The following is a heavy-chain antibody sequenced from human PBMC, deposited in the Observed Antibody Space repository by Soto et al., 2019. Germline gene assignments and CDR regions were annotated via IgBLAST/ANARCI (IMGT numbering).Heavy chain of an antibody. CDR1: GFTFSSYA. Sequence: QTGGSLSLSCAASGFTFSSYAMHWVRQAPGKGLEWVAVISYDGSNKYYADSVKGRFTISRDNSKNTLYLQMNSLRAEDTAVYYCARDLGRSGYVLDYWGQGTLVTVSS. J-gene: IGHJ4*02. CDR2: ISYDGSNK. D-gene: IGHD5-12*01. CDR3: ARDLGRSGYVLDY. V-gene: IGHV3-30-3*01.